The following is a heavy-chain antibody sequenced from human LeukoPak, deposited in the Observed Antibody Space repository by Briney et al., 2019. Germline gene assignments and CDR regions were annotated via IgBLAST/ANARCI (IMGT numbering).Heavy chain of an antibody. J-gene: IGHJ4*02. Sequence: PGGSLRLSCAASGFTVSTNYMSWVRLAPGKGREWVSVIYSGGSTYYADSVKGRFTISRDNSKNTLYLQMNSLRAEDTAVYYCARGRGTYYFDYWGQGTLVTVSS. V-gene: IGHV3-53*01. CDR1: GFTVSTNY. CDR3: ARGRGTYYFDY. D-gene: IGHD3-10*01. CDR2: IYSGGST.